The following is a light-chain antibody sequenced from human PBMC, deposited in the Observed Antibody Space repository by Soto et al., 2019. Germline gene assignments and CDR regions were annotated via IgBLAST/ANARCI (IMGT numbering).Light chain of an antibody. V-gene: IGKV1-39*01. J-gene: IGKJ1*01. CDR1: QSINSY. Sequence: DIQVTQSPSSLSACVGDRITITCRASQSINSYLNWYQHKPGKAPNLLIYAASTLQSGVPSRFSGSGSGTDFTLTISSLQPEDFATYYCQQTYTTPRTFGQGTKVDIK. CDR3: QQTYTTPRT. CDR2: AAS.